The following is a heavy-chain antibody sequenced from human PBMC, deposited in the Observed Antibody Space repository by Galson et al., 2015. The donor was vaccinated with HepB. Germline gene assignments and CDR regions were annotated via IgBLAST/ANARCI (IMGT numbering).Heavy chain of an antibody. CDR2: INPNSGGT. D-gene: IGHD3-3*01. J-gene: IGHJ4*02. CDR3: ARERTLRPTTIFGVVILDY. Sequence: SVKVSCKASGYTFTGHYMHWVRQAPGQGLEWMGRINPNSGGTNYAQKFQGRVTMTRDTSISTAYMELSRLRSDDTAVYYCARERTLRPTTIFGVVILDYWGQGTLVTVSS. V-gene: IGHV1-2*06. CDR1: GYTFTGHY.